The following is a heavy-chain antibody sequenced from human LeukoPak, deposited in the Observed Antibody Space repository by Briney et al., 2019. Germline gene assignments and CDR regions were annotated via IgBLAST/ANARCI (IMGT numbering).Heavy chain of an antibody. CDR1: GFTFSSYG. V-gene: IGHV3-33*01. J-gene: IGHJ4*02. CDR2: IWYDGSNK. Sequence: GRSLRLSCAASGFTFSSYGMHWVRQAPGKGLEWVAVIWYDGSNKYYADSVKGRFTISRDNSKNTLYLQMNSLRAEDTAVYYCARVQYGSGTPDYWGQGTLVTVSS. D-gene: IGHD3-10*01. CDR3: ARVQYGSGTPDY.